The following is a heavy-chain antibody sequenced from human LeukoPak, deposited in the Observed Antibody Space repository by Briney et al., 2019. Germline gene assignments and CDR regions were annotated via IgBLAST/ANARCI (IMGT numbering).Heavy chain of an antibody. CDR1: GYTFTGYC. J-gene: IGHJ4*02. Sequence: ASVKVSCKASGYTFTGYCMHWVRQAPGQGLEWMGRINPNSGGTNYAQKFQGRVTMTRDTSISTAYMELSRLRSDDTAVYYCARSTENWNDVGSFDYWGQGTLVTVSS. CDR2: INPNSGGT. CDR3: ARSTENWNDVGSFDY. V-gene: IGHV1-2*06. D-gene: IGHD1-1*01.